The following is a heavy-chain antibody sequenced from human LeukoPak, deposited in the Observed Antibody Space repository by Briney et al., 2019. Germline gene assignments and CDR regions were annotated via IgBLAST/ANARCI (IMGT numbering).Heavy chain of an antibody. V-gene: IGHV3-15*01. J-gene: IGHJ4*02. Sequence: GGSLRLSCAASGFTFSNAWMSWVRQAPGKGLEWVGRIKSKTDGGTTDYAAPVKGRFTISRDDSKNTLYLQMNSLKTEDTAVYYCATQRYCSGGSCSDYWGQGTLVTVSS. CDR1: GFTFSNAW. D-gene: IGHD2-15*01. CDR2: IKSKTDGGTT. CDR3: ATQRYCSGGSCSDY.